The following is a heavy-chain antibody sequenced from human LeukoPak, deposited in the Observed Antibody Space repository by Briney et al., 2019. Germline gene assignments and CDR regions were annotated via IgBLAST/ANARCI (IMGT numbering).Heavy chain of an antibody. CDR1: GFTVSSNY. CDR3: ARDITIFGVVQVPGYFDY. D-gene: IGHD3-3*01. CDR2: ISSSSSTI. Sequence: GGSLRLSCAASGFTVSSNYMSWVRQAPGKGLEGVSYISSSSSTIYYADSVKGRFTISRDNAKNSLYLQMNSLRAEDTAVYYCARDITIFGVVQVPGYFDYWGQGTLVTVS. J-gene: IGHJ4*02. V-gene: IGHV3-48*01.